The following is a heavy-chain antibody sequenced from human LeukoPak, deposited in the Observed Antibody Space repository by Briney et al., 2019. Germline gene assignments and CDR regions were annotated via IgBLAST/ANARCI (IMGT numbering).Heavy chain of an antibody. Sequence: ASVKVSCKASGYTFTNYAMNWVRQAPGEGIQWMGWISPYNDNTKYAQKLQGRVTMTADTSTSTAYMDLRSLRSDDTAVYYCAREMPAAAGSDAFDIWGQGTMVTVSS. J-gene: IGHJ3*02. CDR1: GYTFTNYA. CDR2: ISPYNDNT. D-gene: IGHD6-13*01. CDR3: AREMPAAAGSDAFDI. V-gene: IGHV1-18*01.